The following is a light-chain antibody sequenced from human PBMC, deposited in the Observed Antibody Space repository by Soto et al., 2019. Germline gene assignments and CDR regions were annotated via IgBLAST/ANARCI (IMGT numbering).Light chain of an antibody. CDR2: GAS. V-gene: IGKV3-20*01. Sequence: EIVLTQSPGTLSLSPGERATLSCRASQSVGSSYLAWYQQKPSQAPRLLIYGASSRATGIPDRFSGSGSGTDFTLTISRLEPEDFAVYYCQKYGSSSYTFGQGTKLEI. CDR1: QSVGSSY. CDR3: QKYGSSSYT. J-gene: IGKJ2*01.